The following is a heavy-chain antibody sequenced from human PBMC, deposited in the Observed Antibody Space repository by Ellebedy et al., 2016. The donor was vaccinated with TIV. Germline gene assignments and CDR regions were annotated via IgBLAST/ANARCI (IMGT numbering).Heavy chain of an antibody. CDR1: GFNVGSDY. V-gene: IGHV3-53*01. CDR2: IYRGGTT. Sequence: GESLKISCAVSGFNVGSDYMTWVRQAPGKGLEWVSLIYRGGTTYYADAVKGRFTISRDNSTTTLFLQMNSLRAEDTAVYYCTRGTGSSWSLDDWGQGTLVTVSS. CDR3: TRGTGSSWSLDD. D-gene: IGHD6-13*01. J-gene: IGHJ4*02.